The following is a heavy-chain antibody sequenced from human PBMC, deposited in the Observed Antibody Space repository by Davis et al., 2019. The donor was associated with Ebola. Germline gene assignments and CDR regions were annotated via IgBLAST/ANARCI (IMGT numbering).Heavy chain of an antibody. CDR3: ARRLSMAGTLPDH. J-gene: IGHJ5*02. D-gene: IGHD6-19*01. V-gene: IGHV1-8*02. Sequence: ASVKVSCKASGYTFTSYGINWVRQATGQGLEWMGWMNPNSGNTGYAQKFQGRVTMTRDTSISTAYMELSSLISDDTAVYYCARRLSMAGTLPDHWGQGTLVTVSS. CDR1: GYTFTSYG. CDR2: MNPNSGNT.